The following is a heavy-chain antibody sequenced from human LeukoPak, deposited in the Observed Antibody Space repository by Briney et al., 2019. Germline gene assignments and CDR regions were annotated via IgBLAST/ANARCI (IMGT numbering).Heavy chain of an antibody. D-gene: IGHD3-3*01. V-gene: IGHV3-33*01. Sequence: PGRSLRLSCAASGFTFSSYAMQWVPQAPGKGREWVVVIWYDGSKKNYADSVKGRFTFSRENSKTTLYLQMNSLRADDMAVYYCSRSLGYYDFWSGYLDYWGQGTLVTVSS. CDR3: SRSLGYYDFWSGYLDY. CDR2: IWYDGSKK. CDR1: GFTFSSYA. J-gene: IGHJ4*02.